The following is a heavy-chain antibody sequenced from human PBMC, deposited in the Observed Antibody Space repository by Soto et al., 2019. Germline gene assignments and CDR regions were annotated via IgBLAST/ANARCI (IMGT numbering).Heavy chain of an antibody. CDR1: GFTISSYG. D-gene: IGHD3-9*01. V-gene: IGHV3-30*18. CDR2: ISYDGSNK. J-gene: IGHJ6*02. Sequence: PGGSLRLSCAASGFTISSYGMHWVRQAPGKGLEWVAVISYDGSNKYYADSVKGRFTISRDNSKNTLYLQMNSLRAEDTAVYYCAKRYDILTGYALDLDYYGMDVWGQGTTVNVSS. CDR3: AKRYDILTGYALDLDYYGMDV.